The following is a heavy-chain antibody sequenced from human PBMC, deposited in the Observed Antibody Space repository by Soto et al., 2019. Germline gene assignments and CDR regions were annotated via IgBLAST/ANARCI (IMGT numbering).Heavy chain of an antibody. CDR1: GFTFSDYY. J-gene: IGHJ3*02. Sequence: VQLVESEGGLVKPGGSLRLSCAASGFTFSDYYMSWIRQAPGKGLEWVSYISHGSTTIYYTDSVKGRFTISRDNAKNSLYLQMNSLRAEDIAVYYCARDRAYPDAFDIWGQGTMVTVSS. V-gene: IGHV3-11*01. CDR3: ARDRAYPDAFDI. CDR2: ISHGSTTI.